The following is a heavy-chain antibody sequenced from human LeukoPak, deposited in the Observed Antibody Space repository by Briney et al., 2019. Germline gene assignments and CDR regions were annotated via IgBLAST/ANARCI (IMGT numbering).Heavy chain of an antibody. CDR1: GYTFTSYG. V-gene: IGHV1-18*01. J-gene: IGHJ4*02. CDR3: ARGSGYDYENHQFDY. D-gene: IGHD5-12*01. Sequence: ASVKVSCKASGYTFTSYGISWVRQAPGQGLEWMGWISAYNGNTNYAQKLQGRVTITADKSTSTAYMELSSLRSEDTAVYYCARGSGYDYENHQFDYWGQGTLVTVSS. CDR2: ISAYNGNT.